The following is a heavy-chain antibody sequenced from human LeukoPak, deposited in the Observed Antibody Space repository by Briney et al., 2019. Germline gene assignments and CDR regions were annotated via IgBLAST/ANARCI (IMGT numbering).Heavy chain of an antibody. CDR1: GFTFSSYS. CDR3: ARDPSTYYYGSGRGAFDI. D-gene: IGHD3-10*01. J-gene: IGHJ3*02. V-gene: IGHV3-21*01. CDR2: ISSSSSYI. Sequence: GGSLRLSCAASGFTFSSYSMNWVRQAPGKGLEWVSSISSSSSYIYYADPVKGRFTISRDNAKNSLYLQMNSLRAEDTAVYYCARDPSTYYYGSGRGAFDIWGQGTMVTVSS.